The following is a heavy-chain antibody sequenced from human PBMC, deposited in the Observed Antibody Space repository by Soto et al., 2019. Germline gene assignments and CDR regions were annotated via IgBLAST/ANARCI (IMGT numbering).Heavy chain of an antibody. CDR2: MNPNSGNT. CDR3: ARSYYDFWSGYYISFDI. J-gene: IGHJ3*02. D-gene: IGHD3-3*01. CDR1: GYTFTSYD. Sequence: QVQLVQSGAEVKKPGASVKVSCKASGYTFTSYDINWVRQATGQGLEWMGWMNPNSGNTGYAQKFQGRVTMTRNTSISTAYMELSSLRSEDTAVYYCARSYYDFWSGYYISFDIWGQGRMVTVSS. V-gene: IGHV1-8*01.